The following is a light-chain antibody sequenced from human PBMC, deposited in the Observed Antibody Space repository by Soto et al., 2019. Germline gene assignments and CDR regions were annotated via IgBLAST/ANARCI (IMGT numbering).Light chain of an antibody. CDR1: QSVSSN. J-gene: IGKJ2*01. V-gene: IGKV3-15*01. Sequence: EIVMTQSPATLSVSPGERATLSCRASQSVSSNLAWYQQKPGQAPRLLIYGASTRATGIPYRFSGSGSGTEFTLTISSLQSEDFAVYYCQQYNKWPPYTFGQGTKLEIK. CDR3: QQYNKWPPYT. CDR2: GAS.